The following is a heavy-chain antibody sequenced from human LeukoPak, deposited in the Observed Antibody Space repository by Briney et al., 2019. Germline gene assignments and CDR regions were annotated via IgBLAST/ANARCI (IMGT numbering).Heavy chain of an antibody. Sequence: GESLKISCKGSGYTFTSYWIAWVRQMPGRGLEWMGIIYPGDSDARYSPSFQGQVTISADKSISTAYLQWNSLKASDTAMYYCARQPSYYDHGAYFDYWGQGTLVTVAS. CDR1: GYTFTSYW. J-gene: IGHJ4*02. D-gene: IGHD3-22*01. CDR3: ARQPSYYDHGAYFDY. V-gene: IGHV5-51*01. CDR2: IYPGDSDA.